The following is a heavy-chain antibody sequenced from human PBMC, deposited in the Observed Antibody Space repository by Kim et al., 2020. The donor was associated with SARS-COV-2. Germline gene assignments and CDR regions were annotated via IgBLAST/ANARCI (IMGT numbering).Heavy chain of an antibody. CDR3: ATDLIIRFVGTVTTVDY. J-gene: IGHJ4*02. CDR1: GFTFSSYG. Sequence: RGSLRLSCAASGFTFSSYGMHWVRQAPGKGLEWVAVISYDGSNKYYADSVKGRFTISRDNSKNTLYLQMNSLRAEDTAVYYCATDLIIRFVGTVTTVDYWGQGTLVTVSS. V-gene: IGHV3-30*03. CDR2: ISYDGSNK. D-gene: IGHD4-17*01.